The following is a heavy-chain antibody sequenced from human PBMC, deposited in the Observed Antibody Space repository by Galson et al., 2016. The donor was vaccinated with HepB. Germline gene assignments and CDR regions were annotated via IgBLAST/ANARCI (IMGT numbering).Heavy chain of an antibody. CDR2: ITGGFNYI. V-gene: IGHV3-21*01. D-gene: IGHD1-1*01. J-gene: IGHJ4*02. Sequence: SLRLSCAASGFTFSSYSMNWVRQAPGKGLEWVSIITGGFNYIFSADSVKGRFTISRDIAKNSLYLQMNSLRAEDTAVYFCARGRTAPPFYYFDYWGQGTLVTVSS. CDR1: GFTFSSYS. CDR3: ARGRTAPPFYYFDY.